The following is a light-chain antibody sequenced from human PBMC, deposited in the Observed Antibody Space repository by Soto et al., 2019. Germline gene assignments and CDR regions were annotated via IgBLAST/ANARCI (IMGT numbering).Light chain of an antibody. Sequence: QSALTQPRSVSGSPGQSVTISCTGTSSGVGAYNYVSWYQQHPGKAPKLMIFDVSKRPSGVPDRFSGSKSGNTASLTISGLQAEDEADYYCCSCAATYTYVFGTGTKVTVL. CDR2: DVS. CDR1: SSGVGAYNY. J-gene: IGLJ1*01. V-gene: IGLV2-11*01. CDR3: CSCAATYTYV.